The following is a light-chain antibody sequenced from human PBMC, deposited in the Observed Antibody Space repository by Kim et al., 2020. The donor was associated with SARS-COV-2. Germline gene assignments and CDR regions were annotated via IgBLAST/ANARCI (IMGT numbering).Light chain of an antibody. J-gene: IGKJ4*01. V-gene: IGKV3-11*01. CDR2: DAS. CDR1: QSISTY. Sequence: EIVLTQSPATLSLSPGERATLSCRASQSISTYLAWYQQKPGQAPRLLIYDASNTATGIPARFSGSGSGTDFTLTITSLEPEDFAVYFCQQRNSWPLPFGGGTKVEI. CDR3: QQRNSWPLP.